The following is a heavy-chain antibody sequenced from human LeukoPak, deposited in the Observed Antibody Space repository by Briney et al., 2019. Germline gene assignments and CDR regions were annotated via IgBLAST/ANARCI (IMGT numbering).Heavy chain of an antibody. D-gene: IGHD3-10*01. CDR1: GFTFDDYA. J-gene: IGHJ4*02. CDR2: ISWNSGSI. V-gene: IGHV3-9*01. CDR3: AKDAVVRGVRPYYFDY. Sequence: GRSLRLSCAASGFTFDDYAMHWVRQAPGKDLEWVSGISWNSGSIGYADSVKGRFTISRDNAKNSLYLQMNSLRAEDTALYFCAKDAVVRGVRPYYFDYWGLGTLVTVSS.